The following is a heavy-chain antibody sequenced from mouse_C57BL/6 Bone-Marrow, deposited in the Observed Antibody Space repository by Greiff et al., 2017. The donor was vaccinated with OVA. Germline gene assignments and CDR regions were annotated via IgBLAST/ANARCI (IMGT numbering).Heavy chain of an antibody. CDR2: IYPGSGST. CDR3: AREGWTHWYFDV. Sequence: QVHVKQPGAELVKPGASVKMSCKASGYTFTSYWITWVKQRPGQGLEWIGDIYPGSGSTNYNEKFKSKATLTVDTSSSTAYMQLSSLTSEDSAVYYCAREGWTHWYFDVWGTGTTVTVSS. V-gene: IGHV1-55*01. CDR1: GYTFTSYW. D-gene: IGHD1-1*02. J-gene: IGHJ1*03.